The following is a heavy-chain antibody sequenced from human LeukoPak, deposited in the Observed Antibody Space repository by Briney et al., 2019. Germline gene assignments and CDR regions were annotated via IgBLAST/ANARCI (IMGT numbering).Heavy chain of an antibody. Sequence: GESPKISCKGSGYTFTTYWIGWVRQMPGKGLEWMGIIYPGDSDTRYSPSFQGQVTISADKSISTAYLQWSSLKASDTAMYYCARARYCSGGSCYAEHWGQGTLVTVSS. D-gene: IGHD2-15*01. J-gene: IGHJ4*02. V-gene: IGHV5-51*01. CDR3: ARARYCSGGSCYAEH. CDR1: GYTFTTYW. CDR2: IYPGDSDT.